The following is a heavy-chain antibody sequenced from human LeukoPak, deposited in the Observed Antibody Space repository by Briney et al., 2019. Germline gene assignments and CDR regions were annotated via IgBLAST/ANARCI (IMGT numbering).Heavy chain of an antibody. Sequence: GGSLRLSCAASGFTFSSYSMNWVRQAPGKGLEWVSSISSSSSYIYYAGSVKGRFTISRDNAKNSLYLQMNSLRAEDTAVYYCASNENWFDPWGQGTLVTVSS. D-gene: IGHD1-1*01. CDR3: ASNENWFDP. CDR1: GFTFSSYS. CDR2: ISSSSSYI. J-gene: IGHJ5*02. V-gene: IGHV3-21*01.